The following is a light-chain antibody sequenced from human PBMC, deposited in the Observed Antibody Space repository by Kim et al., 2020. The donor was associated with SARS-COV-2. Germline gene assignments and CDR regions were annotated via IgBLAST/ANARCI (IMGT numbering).Light chain of an antibody. Sequence: SSELTQDPAVSVALGQTVRITCQGDSLRSYYATWYQQKPGQAPILVIYGKNNRPSGIPDRFSGSSSGNIASLTITGTQAGDEADYYCNSRDSNDNVVFGGGTQLTVL. V-gene: IGLV3-19*01. CDR2: GKN. J-gene: IGLJ2*01. CDR3: NSRDSNDNVV. CDR1: SLRSYY.